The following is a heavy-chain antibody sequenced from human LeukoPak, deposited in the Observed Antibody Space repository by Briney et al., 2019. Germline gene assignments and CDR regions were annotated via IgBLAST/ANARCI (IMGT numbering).Heavy chain of an antibody. D-gene: IGHD6-13*01. V-gene: IGHV3-64*02. J-gene: IGHJ5*02. CDR2: ISRSGNTT. CDR3: ATPGST. CDR1: GFSFRSYA. Sequence: GGSLRLSCTASGFSFRSYAMHWVRQAPGKGLEYASAISRSGNTTYYADSVKGRFIVSRDNSKKTLFLQMSDLRPEDTDVYYCATPGSTWGQGSLVTVSS.